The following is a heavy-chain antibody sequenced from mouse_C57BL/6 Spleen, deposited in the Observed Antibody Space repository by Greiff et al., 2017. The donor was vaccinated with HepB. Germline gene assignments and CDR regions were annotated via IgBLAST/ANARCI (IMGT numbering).Heavy chain of an antibody. CDR2: INPNNGGT. Sequence: VKQSHGKSLEWIGDINPNNGGTSYNQKFKGKATLTVDKSSSTAYMELRSLTSEDSAVYYCARGSAWFAYWGQGTLVTVSA. J-gene: IGHJ3*01. CDR3: ARGSAWFAY. V-gene: IGHV1-26*01.